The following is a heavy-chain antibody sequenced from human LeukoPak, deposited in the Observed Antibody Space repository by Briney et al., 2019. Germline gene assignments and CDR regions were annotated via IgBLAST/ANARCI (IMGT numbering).Heavy chain of an antibody. Sequence: GGSLRLSCAASGFTFDDYGMSWVRQAPGKGLEWVSGINWNGGSTGYADSVEGRFTISRDNAKNSLYLQMNSLRAEDTALYHCARVGGLRLQGAFDIWGQGTMVTVSS. V-gene: IGHV3-20*01. D-gene: IGHD5-12*01. CDR2: INWNGGST. CDR1: GFTFDDYG. J-gene: IGHJ3*02. CDR3: ARVGGLRLQGAFDI.